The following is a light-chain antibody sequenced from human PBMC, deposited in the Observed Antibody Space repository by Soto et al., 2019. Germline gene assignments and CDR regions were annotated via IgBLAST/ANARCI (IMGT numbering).Light chain of an antibody. CDR3: CSYAGSSTFVV. CDR2: GVS. V-gene: IGLV2-14*01. CDR1: ITDIGAYNY. Sequence: QSALTQPASVSGSPGQSITISCTGTITDIGAYNYVSWYQQHPGKAPKLLIYGVSSRPSGVSNRFSGSKSGNAAYLTISGLQADDEAEYYCCSYAGSSTFVVFGGGTKVTVL. J-gene: IGLJ2*01.